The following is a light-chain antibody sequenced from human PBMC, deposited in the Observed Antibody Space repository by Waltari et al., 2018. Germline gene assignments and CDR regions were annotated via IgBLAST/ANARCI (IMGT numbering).Light chain of an antibody. CDR1: QSVGRT. CDR2: DAS. V-gene: IGKV3-20*01. J-gene: IGKJ1*01. Sequence: EIVLTQSPASLSLSPGDRATLSCRASQSVGRTLAWYQQRPGQAPRPLLYDASSRATGIPDRFRGSGSGTDFSLTISRLEPEDFAVYYCQKYGTRPATFGQGTKVEVK. CDR3: QKYGTRPAT.